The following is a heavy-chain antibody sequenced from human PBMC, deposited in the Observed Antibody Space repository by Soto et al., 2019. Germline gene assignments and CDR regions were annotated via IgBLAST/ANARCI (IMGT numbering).Heavy chain of an antibody. CDR1: GGSISSGGYS. Sequence: PSETLSLTCAVSGGSISSGGYSWSWIRQPPGKGLEWIGYIYHSGSTYYNPSLKSRVTISVDRSKNQFSLKLSSVTAADTAVYYCARVRLYSNYGWFDPWGQGTLVTVSS. CDR3: ARVRLYSNYGWFDP. CDR2: IYHSGST. V-gene: IGHV4-30-2*01. J-gene: IGHJ5*02. D-gene: IGHD4-4*01.